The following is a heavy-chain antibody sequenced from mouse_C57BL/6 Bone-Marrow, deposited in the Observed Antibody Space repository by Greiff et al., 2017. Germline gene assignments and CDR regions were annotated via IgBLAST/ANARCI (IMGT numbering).Heavy chain of an antibody. CDR2: INPSNGGT. J-gene: IGHJ3*01. CDR3: AREGRGLRPSWFAY. V-gene: IGHV1-53*01. D-gene: IGHD1-2*01. CDR1: GYTFTSYW. Sequence: QVQLQQPGTELVKPGASVKLSCKASGYTFTSYWMHWVKQRPGQGLEWIGNINPSNGGTNYNEKFKSKATLTVAKSSSTAYMQLSSLTSEDSAVYYCAREGRGLRPSWFAYWGQWTMVTVSA.